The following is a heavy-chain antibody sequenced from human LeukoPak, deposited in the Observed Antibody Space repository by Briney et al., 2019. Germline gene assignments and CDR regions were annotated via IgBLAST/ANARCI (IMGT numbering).Heavy chain of an antibody. D-gene: IGHD3-22*01. V-gene: IGHV4-59*11. CDR1: GGSTSSHY. CDR3: ARFDSSGYYADY. CDR2: IYYNGGT. J-gene: IGHJ4*02. Sequence: SETLSLTCTVSGGSTSSHYWSWIRQPLGKGLEWIGYIYYNGGTNYNPSIRNRVAITVDTSKNQFSLMLNSVTAADTALYYCARFDSSGYYADYWGQGTLVTVSS.